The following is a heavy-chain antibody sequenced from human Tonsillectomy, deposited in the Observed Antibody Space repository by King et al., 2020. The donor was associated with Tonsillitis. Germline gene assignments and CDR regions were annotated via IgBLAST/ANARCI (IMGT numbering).Heavy chain of an antibody. J-gene: IGHJ4*02. V-gene: IGHV3-21*01. CDR2: IYSNSDYI. CDR1: GFTFSTYR. CDR3: ARDTSESYHNFDY. Sequence: VQLVESGGGLVKPGGSLRLSCAASGFTFSTYRMNWVRQAPGKGLEWVSTIYSNSDYIYYADSVKGRFTISRDNAKSSLYLRLGSLRAEDTAVYYCARDTSESYHNFDYWGQGTLVTVSS. D-gene: IGHD1-26*01.